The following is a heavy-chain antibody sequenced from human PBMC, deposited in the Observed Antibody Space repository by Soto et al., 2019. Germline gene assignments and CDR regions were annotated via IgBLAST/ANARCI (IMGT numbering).Heavy chain of an antibody. CDR1: GYTFTSYA. Sequence: ASLKVSCKASGYTFTSYAMHWVRQAPGQRLEWMGWINAGNGKTKYSQKFQGRVTITRDTSASTAYMELSSLRSEDTAVYYCAVAGAAIAVADTPGGMYVWDKG. J-gene: IGHJ6*04. CDR2: INAGNGKT. CDR3: AVAGAAIAVADTPGGMYV. D-gene: IGHD6-19*01. V-gene: IGHV1-3*01.